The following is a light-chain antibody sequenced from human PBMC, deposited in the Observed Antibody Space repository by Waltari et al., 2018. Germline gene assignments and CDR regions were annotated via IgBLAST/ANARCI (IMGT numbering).Light chain of an antibody. V-gene: IGLV2-23*02. Sequence: QSALTQPASVSGSPGQSITISCTGTSSDVGRFNLVSWYQQHPNKAPKLMIYQVSKRPSGLSTRFSGSKSGNTASLTISGLQAEDEAEYYCCSYGGSSTFVIFGGGTKLTVL. CDR1: SSDVGRFNL. CDR3: CSYGGSSTFVI. J-gene: IGLJ2*01. CDR2: QVS.